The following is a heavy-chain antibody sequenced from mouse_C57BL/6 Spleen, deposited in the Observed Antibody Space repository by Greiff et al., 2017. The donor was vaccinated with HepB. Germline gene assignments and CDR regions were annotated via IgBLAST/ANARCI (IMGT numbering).Heavy chain of an antibody. V-gene: IGHV3-6*01. CDR3: ARSLLSDY. Sequence: EVKLMESGPGLVKPSQSLSLTCSVTGYSITSGYYWNWIRQFPGNKLEWMGYISYDGSNNYNPSLKNRISITRDTSKNQFFLKLNSVTTEDTATYYCARSLLSDYWGQGTTLTVSS. J-gene: IGHJ2*01. CDR1: GYSITSGYY. CDR2: ISYDGSN. D-gene: IGHD2-10*01.